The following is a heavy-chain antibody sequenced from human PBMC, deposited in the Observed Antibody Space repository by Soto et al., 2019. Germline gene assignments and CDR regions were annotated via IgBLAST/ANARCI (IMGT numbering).Heavy chain of an antibody. V-gene: IGHV3-15*07. CDR2: IKSKGSGGAT. J-gene: IGHJ4*02. CDR3: TTIYTETPHANDY. CDR1: GFTFSHAW. D-gene: IGHD2-15*01. Sequence: PGGSLRLSCVASGFTFSHAWMNWVRQAPGKGLEWVGRIKSKGSGGATDYTAPVKGRFTISRDDSKNMLYLQMNSLKTEDTAVYYCTTIYTETPHANDYWGQGTLVTVSS.